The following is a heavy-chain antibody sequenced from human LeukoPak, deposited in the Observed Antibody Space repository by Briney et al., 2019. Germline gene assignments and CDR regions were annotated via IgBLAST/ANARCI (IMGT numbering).Heavy chain of an antibody. D-gene: IGHD3-10*01. CDR1: GFTFSSHG. V-gene: IGHV3-30*18. J-gene: IGHJ4*02. Sequence: PGGSLRLSCAASGFTFSSHGMHWVRQAPGKGLEWVAVISYGVINKYYADSVKGRFTISRDNSKNTLYLQMNSLRAEDTAVYYCAKADADDVLLPNWGQGTLVTVSS. CDR3: AKADADDVLLPN. CDR2: ISYGVINK.